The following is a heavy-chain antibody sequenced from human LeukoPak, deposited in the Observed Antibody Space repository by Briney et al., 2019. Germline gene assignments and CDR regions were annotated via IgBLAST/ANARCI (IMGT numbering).Heavy chain of an antibody. J-gene: IGHJ4*02. D-gene: IGHD6-13*01. V-gene: IGHV2-5*02. CDR2: IYWDDDK. CDR1: GFSLRNNGVG. CDR3: AHWAPGIAGAVLRN. Sequence: SGPTLVNPTQTLTLTCTFSGFSLRNNGVGVGWIRQPPGRALEWLAVIYWDDDKRFSPSLKSRLTITKDTSKNQVVLTMTNMDPVDTATYYCAHWAPGIAGAVLRNWGQGTLVTVSS.